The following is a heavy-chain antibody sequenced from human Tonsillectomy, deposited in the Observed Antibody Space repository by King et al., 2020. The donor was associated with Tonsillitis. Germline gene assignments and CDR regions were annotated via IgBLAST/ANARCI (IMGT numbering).Heavy chain of an antibody. J-gene: IGHJ4*02. D-gene: IGHD3-22*01. Sequence: QLVQSGAEVKKPGASVKVSCKASGYPFTGYYIHWVRQAPGQRPEWMGWINPNSDGTHYAQKFQGRVTMTRDTSLSTVDMELSRLTSDDTAVYYCAREGYNYDSSGCYSAYWGQGTLVTVSS. CDR3: AREGYNYDSSGCYSAY. CDR1: GYPFTGYY. CDR2: INPNSDGT. V-gene: IGHV1-2*02.